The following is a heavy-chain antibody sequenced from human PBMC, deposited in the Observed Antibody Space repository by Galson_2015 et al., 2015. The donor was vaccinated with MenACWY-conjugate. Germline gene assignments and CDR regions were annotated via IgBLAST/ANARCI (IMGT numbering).Heavy chain of an antibody. J-gene: IGHJ6*02. D-gene: IGHD4-17*01. CDR3: ARDNVGYGDYVLGYNGMDV. CDR1: GGSFSGYY. Sequence: ETLSLTCAVYGGSFSGYYWSWLRQPPGKGLEWIGYIYYSGSTNYNPSLKSRVTISVDTSKNQFSLKLSSVTAADTAVYYCARDNVGYGDYVLGYNGMDVRGQGTTVTVSS. V-gene: IGHV4-59*01. CDR2: IYYSGST.